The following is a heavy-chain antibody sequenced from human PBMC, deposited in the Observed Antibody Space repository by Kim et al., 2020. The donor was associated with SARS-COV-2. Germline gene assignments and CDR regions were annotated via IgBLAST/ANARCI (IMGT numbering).Heavy chain of an antibody. CDR3: ARHDPYDFWSGSIDY. J-gene: IGHJ4*02. Sequence: PSLKRRVTISVDTSKNQFSLKLSSVTAEDTAVYYCARHDPYDFWSGSIDYWGQGTLVTVSS. V-gene: IGHV4-39*01. D-gene: IGHD3-3*01.